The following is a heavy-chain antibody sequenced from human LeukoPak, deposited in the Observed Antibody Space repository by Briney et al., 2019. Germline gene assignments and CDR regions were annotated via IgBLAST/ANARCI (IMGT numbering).Heavy chain of an antibody. Sequence: GGSLRLSCAASGFTFSDYYMSWIRHAPGKGLEWVSYISISSSYTNYADSVKSRFTISRDNAKNSLYLQMNSLRAEDTAVYYCARLWFGELYPYFDYWGQGTLVTVSS. CDR3: ARLWFGELYPYFDY. J-gene: IGHJ4*02. CDR1: GFTFSDYY. CDR2: ISISSSYT. D-gene: IGHD3-10*01. V-gene: IGHV3-11*03.